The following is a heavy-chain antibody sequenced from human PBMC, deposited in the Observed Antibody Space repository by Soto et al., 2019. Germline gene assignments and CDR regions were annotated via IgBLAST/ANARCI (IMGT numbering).Heavy chain of an antibody. V-gene: IGHV4-59*01. Sequence: PSETLSLTCTVSGGSISSYYWSWIRQPPGKGLEWIGYIYYSGSTNYNPSLKSRVTISVDTSKNQSSLKLSSVTAADTAVYYCARDLVVDTAMVRRYYGMDVWGQGTTVTVSS. CDR3: ARDLVVDTAMVRRYYGMDV. CDR2: IYYSGST. D-gene: IGHD5-18*01. CDR1: GGSISSYY. J-gene: IGHJ6*02.